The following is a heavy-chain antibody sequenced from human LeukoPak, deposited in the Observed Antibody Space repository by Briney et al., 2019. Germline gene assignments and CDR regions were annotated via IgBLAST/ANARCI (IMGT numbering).Heavy chain of an antibody. J-gene: IGHJ3*02. Sequence: ASVKVSCKASGYTFTSYDINWVRQATGQGLEWMGWMNPNSGNTGYAQKFQGRVTMTRNTSISTAYMELSSLRSEDTAAYYCARGRRLIDAFDIWGQGTMVTVSS. CDR1: GYTFTSYD. V-gene: IGHV1-8*01. CDR2: MNPNSGNT. CDR3: ARGRRLIDAFDI. D-gene: IGHD3-22*01.